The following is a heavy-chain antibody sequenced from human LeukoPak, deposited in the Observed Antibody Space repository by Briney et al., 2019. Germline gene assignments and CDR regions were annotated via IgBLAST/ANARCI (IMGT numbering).Heavy chain of an antibody. D-gene: IGHD3-3*01. J-gene: IGHJ4*02. CDR3: ARDRADFWSGYLHDGFDY. CDR2: ISSSSSYI. V-gene: IGHV3-21*01. CDR1: GFTFSSYS. Sequence: PGGSLRLSCAASGFTFSSYSMNWVRQAPGKGLEWVSSISSSSSYIYYADSVKGRFTISRDNAKNSLYLQMNSLRAEDTAVYYCARDRADFWSGYLHDGFDYWGQGTLVTVSS.